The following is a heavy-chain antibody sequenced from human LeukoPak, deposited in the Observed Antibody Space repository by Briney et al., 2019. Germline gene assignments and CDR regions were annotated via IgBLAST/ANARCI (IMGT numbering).Heavy chain of an antibody. Sequence: SQTLSLTCTVSGGSISSGGYYWSWIRQHPGKGLEWIGYIYCSGSTYYNPSLKSRVTISVDTSKNQFSLKLSSVTAADTAVYYCARVTNYYDSSGLRVEYFQHWGQGTLVTVSS. CDR1: GGSISSGGYY. D-gene: IGHD3-22*01. CDR2: IYCSGST. V-gene: IGHV4-31*03. J-gene: IGHJ1*01. CDR3: ARVTNYYDSSGLRVEYFQH.